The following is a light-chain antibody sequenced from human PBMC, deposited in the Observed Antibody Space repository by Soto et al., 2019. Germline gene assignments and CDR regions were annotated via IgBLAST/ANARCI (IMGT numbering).Light chain of an antibody. Sequence: QSALTQPASVSGSPGQSTTISCTGTSSDVGSYNYVSWYQQHPGKAPKLMIYEVSDRPSGISSRFSGSKSGNTASLTISGLQTEDEADSYCSSYTSSSTLFGTGTKVTVL. CDR3: SSYTSSSTL. CDR1: SSDVGSYNY. CDR2: EVS. V-gene: IGLV2-14*01. J-gene: IGLJ1*01.